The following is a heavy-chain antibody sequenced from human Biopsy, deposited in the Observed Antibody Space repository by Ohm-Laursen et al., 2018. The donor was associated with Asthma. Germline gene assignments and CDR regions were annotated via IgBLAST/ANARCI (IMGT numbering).Heavy chain of an antibody. J-gene: IGHJ4*02. D-gene: IGHD3-22*01. CDR1: YGSITRGGYY. CDR2: IYYSGST. Sequence: TLSLTCAVSYGSITRGGYYWTWIRQHPGKGLEWIGFIYYSGSTYYNPSLKSRVSISIDTSKNQFSLKLSSVTAADTAVYYCARAQDYYDSRGYYRSFDYWGQGTLVTVSP. V-gene: IGHV4-31*02. CDR3: ARAQDYYDSRGYYRSFDY.